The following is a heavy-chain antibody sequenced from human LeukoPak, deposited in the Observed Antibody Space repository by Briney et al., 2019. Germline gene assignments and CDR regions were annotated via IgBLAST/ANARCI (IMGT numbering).Heavy chain of an antibody. CDR2: INPNSGGT. CDR3: ARRQITMVRGVIDY. D-gene: IGHD3-10*01. V-gene: IGHV1-2*02. Sequence: ASVKVSCKASGYTFTSYAIHWVRQAPGQRLEWMGWINPNSGGTNYAQKFQGRVTMTRDTSISTAYMELSRLRSDDTAVYYCARRQITMVRGVIDYWGQGTLVTVSS. CDR1: GYTFTSYA. J-gene: IGHJ4*02.